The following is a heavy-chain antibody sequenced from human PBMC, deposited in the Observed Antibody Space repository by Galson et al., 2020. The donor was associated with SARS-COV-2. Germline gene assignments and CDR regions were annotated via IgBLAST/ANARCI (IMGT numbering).Heavy chain of an antibody. CDR3: ARLFCSGGSCYSGGYYFDY. Sequence: SETLSLTCGVSGGSISTSGYFWGWIRQPPGKGLDFIGTISYTGTSYYNPSLKSRVTISADTSKNQFSLNLTSVTAADTAVYYCARLFCSGGSCYSGGYYFDYWGQGTLLTVSS. CDR1: GGSISTSGYF. J-gene: IGHJ4*02. D-gene: IGHD2-15*01. CDR2: ISYTGTS. V-gene: IGHV4-39*01.